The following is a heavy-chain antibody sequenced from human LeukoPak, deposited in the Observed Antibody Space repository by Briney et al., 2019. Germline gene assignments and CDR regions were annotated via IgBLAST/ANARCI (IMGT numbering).Heavy chain of an antibody. CDR1: GGSFSGYY. J-gene: IGHJ4*02. CDR2: INHSGST. V-gene: IGHV4-34*01. Sequence: WETLSLTCAVYGGSFSGYYWSWIRQPPGKGLEWIGEINHSGSTNYNPSLKSRVTISVDTSKNQFSLKLSSVTAADTAVYYCARVAAAGFFDYRGQGTLVTVSS. CDR3: ARVAAAGFFDY. D-gene: IGHD6-13*01.